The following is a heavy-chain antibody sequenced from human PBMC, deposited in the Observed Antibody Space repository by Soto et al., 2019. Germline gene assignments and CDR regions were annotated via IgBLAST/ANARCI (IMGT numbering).Heavy chain of an antibody. V-gene: IGHV2-5*02. CDR1: GFSLSTTGVS. D-gene: IGHD3-10*01. J-gene: IGHJ4*02. CDR2: IYWDDDK. CDR3: AHSGYYYGSGDLFDY. Sequence: QLTLKGSGPTLVKPTQTLTLTCTISGFSLSTTGVSVGWIRQPPGKALEWLALIYWDDDKRYSPSLKSRLTITNDTYKKQVVLTMTNMAPVDTATYYCAHSGYYYGSGDLFDYWGQGTLVTVSS.